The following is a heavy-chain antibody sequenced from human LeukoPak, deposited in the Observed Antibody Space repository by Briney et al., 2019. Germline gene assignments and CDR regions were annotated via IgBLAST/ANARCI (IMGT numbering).Heavy chain of an antibody. J-gene: IGHJ6*03. CDR3: ARDPRDYTKSHTGRYPYYYYMDV. V-gene: IGHV1-18*01. CDR2: ISAYNGNT. D-gene: IGHD2-2*02. Sequence: ASVKVSCKASGYTFTSYGISWVRQAPGQGLEWMRWISAYNGNTNYAQKLQGRVTMTTDTSTSTAYMELRSLRSDDTAVYYCARDPRDYTKSHTGRYPYYYYMDVWGKGTTVTVSS. CDR1: GYTFTSYG.